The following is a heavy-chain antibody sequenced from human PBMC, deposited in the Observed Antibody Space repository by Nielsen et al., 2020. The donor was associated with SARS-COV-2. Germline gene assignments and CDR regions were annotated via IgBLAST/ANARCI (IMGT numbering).Heavy chain of an antibody. CDR2: MNPNSGNT. CDR1: GYTFTSYD. V-gene: IGHV1-8*01. J-gene: IGHJ6*02. D-gene: IGHD5-18*01. Sequence: ASVKVSCKASGYTFTSYDINWGRQATGQGLEGMGWMNPNSGNTGYAQKFQGRVTMTRNTSISTAYMELSSLRSEDTAVYYCARGKLTATVFNYYYGMDVWGQGTTVTVSS. CDR3: ARGKLTATVFNYYYGMDV.